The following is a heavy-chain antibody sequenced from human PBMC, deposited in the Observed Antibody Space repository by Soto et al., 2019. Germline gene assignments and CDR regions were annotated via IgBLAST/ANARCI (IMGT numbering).Heavy chain of an antibody. CDR1: GFIFTSYA. J-gene: IGHJ4*02. D-gene: IGHD2-15*01. V-gene: IGHV3-23*01. CDR2: ISGSGGKT. CDR3: AGGVLVGARGAY. Sequence: EVQLLESGGGVIQPGGSLRLSCEASGFIFTSYALSWVRQAPGRGLEWVSAISGSGGKTYYADAVKGRFIISRDNSKNTLYLQLNSLRAEDTAVYYCAGGVLVGARGAYWSQGALVTVSS.